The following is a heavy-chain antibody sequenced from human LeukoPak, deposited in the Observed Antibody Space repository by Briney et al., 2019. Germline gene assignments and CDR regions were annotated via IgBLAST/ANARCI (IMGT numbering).Heavy chain of an antibody. V-gene: IGHV4-34*01. J-gene: IGHJ4*02. Sequence: SETLSLTCAVSGGSFSGYYWSWIRQPPGKGLEWIGEINHSGSTNYNPSLKSRVTISVDTSKNQFSLKLSSVTAADTAVYYCARVTKRLRLGELSSPPVWGQGTLVTVSS. CDR1: GGSFSGYY. D-gene: IGHD3-16*02. CDR3: ARVTKRLRLGELSSPPV. CDR2: INHSGST.